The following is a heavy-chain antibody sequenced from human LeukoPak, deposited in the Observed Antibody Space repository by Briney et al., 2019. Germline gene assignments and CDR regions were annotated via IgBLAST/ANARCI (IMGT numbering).Heavy chain of an antibody. CDR2: INHSGST. CDR3: ARRRGYYDILTGYLPGTANWFDP. CDR1: GGSFSGYY. J-gene: IGHJ5*02. V-gene: IGHV4-34*01. Sequence: SETLSLTCAVYGGSFSGYYWSWIRQPPGKGLEWIGEINHSGSTNYNPSLKSRVAISVDTSKNQFSLKLSSVTAADTAVYYCARRRGYYDILTGYLPGTANWFDPWGQGTLVTVSS. D-gene: IGHD3-9*01.